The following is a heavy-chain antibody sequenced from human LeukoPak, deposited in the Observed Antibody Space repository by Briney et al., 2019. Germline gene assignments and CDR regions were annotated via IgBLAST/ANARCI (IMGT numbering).Heavy chain of an antibody. J-gene: IGHJ4*02. Sequence: GGSLRLSCAVSGFSFTNFWMSWVRQAPGRGLEWVANIHPEGNEKYHVESVRGRFTISRDNTKNLLFLQMNGLRVEDTAVYYCARGGAFSGDHWGQGTLVTVSS. V-gene: IGHV3-7*04. CDR2: IHPEGNEK. CDR1: GFSFTNFW. CDR3: ARGGAFSGDH.